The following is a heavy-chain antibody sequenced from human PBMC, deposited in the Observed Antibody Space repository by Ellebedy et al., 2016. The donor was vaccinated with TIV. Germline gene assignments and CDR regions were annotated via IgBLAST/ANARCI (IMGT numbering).Heavy chain of an antibody. V-gene: IGHV3-30*02. D-gene: IGHD4-17*01. CDR3: ARAWSSDYGDPYYFDY. CDR2: IRYDGSNK. Sequence: GKSLKISCAASGFTFSSYGMHWVRQAPGTALAWVAFIRYDGSNKYYADSVKGRFTISRDKSKNTLYLQMNSLRAEDTAVYYCARAWSSDYGDPYYFDYWGQGTLVTVSS. J-gene: IGHJ4*02. CDR1: GFTFSSYG.